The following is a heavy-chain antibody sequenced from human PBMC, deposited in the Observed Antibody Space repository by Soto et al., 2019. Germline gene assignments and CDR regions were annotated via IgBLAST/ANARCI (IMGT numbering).Heavy chain of an antibody. D-gene: IGHD2-2*01. CDR3: ARVGGGYQLLHAFDI. J-gene: IGHJ3*02. V-gene: IGHV3-21*01. CDR1: GFTFSSYS. Sequence: GGSLRLSCAASGFTFSSYSMNWVRQAPGKGLEWVSSISSSSSYIYYADSVKGRFTISRDNAKNSLYLQMNSLRAEDTAVYYCARVGGGYQLLHAFDIWGQGTMVTVSS. CDR2: ISSSSSYI.